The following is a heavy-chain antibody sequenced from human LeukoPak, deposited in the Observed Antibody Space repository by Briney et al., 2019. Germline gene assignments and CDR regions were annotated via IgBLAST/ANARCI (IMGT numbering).Heavy chain of an antibody. CDR2: ISGSGGST. J-gene: IGHJ5*02. D-gene: IGHD3-3*01. CDR3: AKDVKIRFTNWFDP. Sequence: GGSLRLSCAASGFTFSSYAMSWVRQAPGKGLEWFSAISGSGGSTYYADSVKGRFTISRDNSKNTLYLQMNSLRAEDTAVYYCAKDVKIRFTNWFDPWGQGTLVTVSS. V-gene: IGHV3-23*01. CDR1: GFTFSSYA.